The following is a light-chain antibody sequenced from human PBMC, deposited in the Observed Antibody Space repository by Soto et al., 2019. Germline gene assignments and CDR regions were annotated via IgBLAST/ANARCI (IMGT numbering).Light chain of an antibody. CDR2: DAS. J-gene: IGKJ5*01. CDR1: QSVSSY. CDR3: QQRSNWPPIT. Sequence: ENVLTQSPATLSLSPGERATLSCRASQSVSSYLAWYQQKPGQAPRLLIYDASNRATGIPARFSGSGSGTDFTLTISSLEPEDFAVYYCQQRSNWPPITFGQGKRLE. V-gene: IGKV3-11*01.